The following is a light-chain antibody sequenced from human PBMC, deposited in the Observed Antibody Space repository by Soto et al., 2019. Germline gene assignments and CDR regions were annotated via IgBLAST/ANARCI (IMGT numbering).Light chain of an antibody. CDR2: GAS. J-gene: IGKJ2*01. Sequence: EIVMTQSPATLSVSPGERATLSCRASQSVSSTLAWYQQKPGQAPRLLIYGASTRAAGIPARFSGSGSGTDITLIIRSQQSDDVADSYCQPNNNCPTFGQGTKLEIK. CDR1: QSVSST. V-gene: IGKV3-15*01. CDR3: QPNNNCPT.